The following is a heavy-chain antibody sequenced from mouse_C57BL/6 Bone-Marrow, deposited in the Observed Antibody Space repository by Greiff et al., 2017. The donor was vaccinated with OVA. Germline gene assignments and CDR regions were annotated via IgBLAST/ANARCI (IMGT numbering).Heavy chain of an antibody. CDR1: GYAFSSSW. CDR3: ARRGDMLFYFDGYDDV. D-gene: IGHD1-1*01. V-gene: IGHV1-82*01. J-gene: IGHJ1*03. Sequence: VQLQESGPELVKPGASVKISCKASGYAFSSSWMNWVKQRPGKGLEWIGRIYPGDGDTNYNGKFKGKATLTADKSSSTAYMQLSSLTSEDSAVYFCARRGDMLFYFDGYDDVWGTGTTVTVSS. CDR2: IYPGDGDT.